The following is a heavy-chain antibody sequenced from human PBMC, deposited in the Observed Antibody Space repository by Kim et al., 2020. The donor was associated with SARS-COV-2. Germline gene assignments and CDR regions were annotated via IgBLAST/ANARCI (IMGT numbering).Heavy chain of an antibody. Sequence: SETLSLTCAVSGGSISSGGYSWSWIRQPPGKGLEWIGYIYHSGSTYYNPSLKSRVTISVDRSKNQFSLKLSSVTAADTAVYYCARGHNWNYEGGNWFDPWGQGTLVTVSS. D-gene: IGHD1-7*01. J-gene: IGHJ5*02. CDR1: GGSISSGGYS. V-gene: IGHV4-30-2*01. CDR3: ARGHNWNYEGGNWFDP. CDR2: IYHSGST.